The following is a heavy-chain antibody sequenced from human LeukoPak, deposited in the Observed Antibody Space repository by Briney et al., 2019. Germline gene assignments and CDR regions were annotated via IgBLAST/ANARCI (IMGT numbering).Heavy chain of an antibody. Sequence: PGGSLRLSCAASGFTFSSYGMSWVRQAPGKGLEWVSAISGSGGSTYYADSVKGRFTISRDNSKNTLYLQMNSLRAEDTAVYYCARQRYSSSWNWFDPWGQGTLVTVSS. CDR3: ARQRYSSSWNWFDP. CDR1: GFTFSSYG. D-gene: IGHD6-13*01. J-gene: IGHJ5*02. V-gene: IGHV3-23*01. CDR2: ISGSGGST.